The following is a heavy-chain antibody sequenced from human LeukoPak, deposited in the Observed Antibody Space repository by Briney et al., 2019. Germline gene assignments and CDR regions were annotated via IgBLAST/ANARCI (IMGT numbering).Heavy chain of an antibody. Sequence: GGSLRLSCAASGLTFSSYGMHWVRQAPGKGLEWVAFIRYDGSNKYYADSVKGRFTISRDNSKNTLYLQMNSLRAEDTAVYYCAKVSGSYYSSNDYWGQGTLVTVSS. V-gene: IGHV3-30*02. J-gene: IGHJ4*02. D-gene: IGHD1-26*01. CDR2: IRYDGSNK. CDR1: GLTFSSYG. CDR3: AKVSGSYYSSNDY.